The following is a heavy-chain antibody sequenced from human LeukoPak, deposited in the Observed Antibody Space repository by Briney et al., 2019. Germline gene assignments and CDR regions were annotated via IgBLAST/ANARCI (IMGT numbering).Heavy chain of an antibody. V-gene: IGHV3-23*01. Sequence: GGSLRLSCAASGFTFSSCAMNWVRQAPGKGLEWVSVITGSGGSTYYADSVKGRFTISRDNSKNTLSLQMDSLRAEDTAVYHCAKGRLDGMGLLDYWGQGTLVTVSS. CDR1: GFTFSSCA. CDR2: ITGSGGST. D-gene: IGHD5-24*01. CDR3: AKGRLDGMGLLDY. J-gene: IGHJ4*02.